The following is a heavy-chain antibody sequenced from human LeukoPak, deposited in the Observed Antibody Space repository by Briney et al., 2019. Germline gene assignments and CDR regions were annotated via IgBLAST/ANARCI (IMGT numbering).Heavy chain of an antibody. CDR1: GGSISSGSYY. V-gene: IGHV4-61*02. J-gene: IGHJ3*02. CDR2: IYTSGST. CDR3: ARGSGYCSGGSCYYSAFDI. Sequence: SETLSLTCTVSGGSISSGSYYWSWIRQPAGKGLEWIGRIYTSGSTNYNPSLKSRVTMSVDTSKNQFSLKLSSVTAADTAVYYCARGSGYCSGGSCYYSAFDIWGQGTMVTVSS. D-gene: IGHD2-15*01.